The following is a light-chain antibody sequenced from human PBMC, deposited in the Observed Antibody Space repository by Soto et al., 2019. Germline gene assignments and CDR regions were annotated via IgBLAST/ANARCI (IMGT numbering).Light chain of an antibody. J-gene: IGKJ1*01. CDR2: RAS. CDR3: QNSYSSPPWT. V-gene: IGKV1-39*01. CDR1: QTISTF. Sequence: DIQMTQSPSSLSASVGDRVTITCQASQTISTFLNWYQQKPGTAPRLLIYRASSVQSGVPPRFSGSGSGRDFTLTISSLRPEDIATYFCQNSYSSPPWTFGQGTKVDIK.